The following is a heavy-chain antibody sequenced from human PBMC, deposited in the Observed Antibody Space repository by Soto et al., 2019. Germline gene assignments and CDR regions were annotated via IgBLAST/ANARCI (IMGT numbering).Heavy chain of an antibody. CDR1: GASISSHY. CDR3: ATDTPLGSSGWYYFDY. V-gene: IGHV4-59*11. D-gene: IGHD6-19*01. Sequence: PSETLSLTCSVSGASISSHYWSWIRQPPGKGLEWIGYIYYSGSTNYNPSLKSRVTISVDTSKNQFSLKLSSVTAADTAVYYCATDTPLGSSGWYYFDYWGQGTLVTVSS. J-gene: IGHJ4*02. CDR2: IYYSGST.